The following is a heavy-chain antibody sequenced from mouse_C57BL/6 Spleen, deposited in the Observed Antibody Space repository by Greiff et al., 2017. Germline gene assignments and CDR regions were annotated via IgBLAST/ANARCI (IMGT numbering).Heavy chain of an antibody. D-gene: IGHD4-1*01. Sequence: QVQLKESGPELVKPGASVKISCKASGYAFSSSWMNWVKQRPGKGLEWIGRIYPGDGDTNYNGKFKGKATLTADKSASTAYMQLSSLTSEDSAVYFCARGRTGTFAYWGQGTLVTVSA. CDR1: GYAFSSSW. J-gene: IGHJ3*01. V-gene: IGHV1-82*01. CDR2: IYPGDGDT. CDR3: ARGRTGTFAY.